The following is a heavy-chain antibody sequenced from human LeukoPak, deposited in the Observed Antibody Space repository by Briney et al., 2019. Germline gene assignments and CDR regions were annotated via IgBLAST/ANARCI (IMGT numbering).Heavy chain of an antibody. CDR2: IKGDGSEK. J-gene: IGHJ4*02. CDR3: VKQAGVY. Sequence: GGSLRLSCAASGFTFSSYSMNWVRQAPGKGLECVANIKGDGSEKNYVDSVKGRFTISRDDAKNSLYLQMNSLRAEDTAVYYCVKQAGVYWGQGTLVTVSS. D-gene: IGHD6-19*01. V-gene: IGHV3-7*01. CDR1: GFTFSSYS.